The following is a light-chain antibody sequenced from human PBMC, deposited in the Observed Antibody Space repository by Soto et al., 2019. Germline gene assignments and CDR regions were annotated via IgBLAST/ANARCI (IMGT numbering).Light chain of an antibody. CDR2: SNN. Sequence: QSVLTQPPSASGTPGQRVTISCSGSSSNIGIYTVNWYQQFPGTAPKLLIYSNNDRPSGVPDRFSGSKSGTSASLAISGLQSEDEAEYYCAAWDDSLAGWLFGGGTQLTVL. CDR3: AAWDDSLAGWL. CDR1: SSNIGIYT. V-gene: IGLV1-44*01. J-gene: IGLJ7*01.